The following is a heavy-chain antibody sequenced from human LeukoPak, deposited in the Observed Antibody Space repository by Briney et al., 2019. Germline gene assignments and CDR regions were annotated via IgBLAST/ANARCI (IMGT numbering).Heavy chain of an antibody. D-gene: IGHD3-16*01. V-gene: IGHV3-30*02. CDR3: AKNFGDALDI. Sequence: GGSLRLSCTASGFPFSHYGMHWVRQAPGKGLEWVAFLRYDGSNKNYADSVRGRFTISRDNSRSTLYLQMDSLRAEDTAVYYCAKNFGDALDIWGQGTMVTVSS. CDR1: GFPFSHYG. CDR2: LRYDGSNK. J-gene: IGHJ3*02.